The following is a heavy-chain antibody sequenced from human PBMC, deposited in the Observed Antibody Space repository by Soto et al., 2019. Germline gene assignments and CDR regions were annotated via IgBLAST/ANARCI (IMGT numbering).Heavy chain of an antibody. CDR3: ARGRSGSYYHALDI. CDR1: GGSFSGYY. Sequence: SETLSLTCAVYGGSFSGYYWSWIRQPPGKGLEWIGEINHSGSTNYNPSLKSRVTISVDTSKNQFSLKLSSVTAADTAVYYCARGRSGSYYHALDIWGQGTMVTVSS. V-gene: IGHV4-34*01. D-gene: IGHD1-26*01. CDR2: INHSGST. J-gene: IGHJ3*02.